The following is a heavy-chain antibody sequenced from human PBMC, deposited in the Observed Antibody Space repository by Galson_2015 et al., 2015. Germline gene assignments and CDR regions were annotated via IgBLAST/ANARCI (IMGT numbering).Heavy chain of an antibody. Sequence: SVKVSCKASGYTFTGYYMHWVRQAPGQGLEWMGRINPNSGGTNYAQKFQGRVTMTRDTSISTAYMELSRLRSDDTAVYYCARGVGAVTTSWFDPWGQRTLSPSPQ. CDR2: INPNSGGT. V-gene: IGHV1-2*06. J-gene: IGHJ5*02. D-gene: IGHD4-17*01. CDR1: GYTFTGYY. CDR3: ARGVGAVTTSWFDP.